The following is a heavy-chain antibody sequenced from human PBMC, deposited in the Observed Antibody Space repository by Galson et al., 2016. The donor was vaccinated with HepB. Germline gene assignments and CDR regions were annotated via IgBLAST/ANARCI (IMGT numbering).Heavy chain of an antibody. CDR1: GDTFISYV. D-gene: IGHD2-2*03. V-gene: IGHV1-3*01. CDR3: ARSPTGFCSRTKCYGFNYLDR. CDR2: INAGNGNT. Sequence: SVKVSCKASGDTFISYVIQWVRQAPGHRLEWMGWINAGNGNTKYSQKFQGRVIIDRDTSASTAYMELSSLRPEDTAIYYCARSPTGFCSRTKCYGFNYLDRWGQGTPVTVSS. J-gene: IGHJ4*02.